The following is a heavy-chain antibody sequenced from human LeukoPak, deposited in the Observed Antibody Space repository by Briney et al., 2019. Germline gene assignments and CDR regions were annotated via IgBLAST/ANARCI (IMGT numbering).Heavy chain of an antibody. D-gene: IGHD3-3*01. J-gene: IGHJ4*02. CDR1: GYSISSGYY. CDR2: IYHSGST. Sequence: SETLSLTCTVSGYSISSGYYWGWIRQPPGKGLEWIGSIYHSGSTYYNPSLKSRVTISVDTSKNQFSLKLSSVTAADTAVYYCAREKYYDLDYWGQGTLVTVSS. V-gene: IGHV4-38-2*02. CDR3: AREKYYDLDY.